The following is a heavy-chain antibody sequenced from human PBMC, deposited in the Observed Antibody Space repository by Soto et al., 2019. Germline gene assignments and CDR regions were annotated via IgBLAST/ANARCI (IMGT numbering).Heavy chain of an antibody. J-gene: IGHJ4*02. V-gene: IGHV3-48*02. CDR2: ISSSSSTI. D-gene: IGHD6-19*01. CDR1: GFTFSSYS. Sequence: GGSLRLSCAASGFTFSSYSMNWVRQAPGKGLEWVSYISSSSSTIYYADSVKGRFTISRDNAKNSLYLQMNSLRDEDTAVYYCARDSPPYSSGWYSYFDYWGQGXLVTVSS. CDR3: ARDSPPYSSGWYSYFDY.